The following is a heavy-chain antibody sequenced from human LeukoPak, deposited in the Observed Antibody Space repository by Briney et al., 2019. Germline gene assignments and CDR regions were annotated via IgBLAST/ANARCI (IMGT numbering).Heavy chain of an antibody. D-gene: IGHD4-23*01. CDR1: GGSISSYY. V-gene: IGHV4-59*08. J-gene: IGHJ3*02. Sequence: SETLSLTCTVSGGSISSYYWSWIRQPPGKGLEWIGYIYYSGSTNYNPSRKSRVTISVDTSKHQFSLKLSSVTAADTAVYYCARAPNAGGNGAFDIWGQGTMVTVSS. CDR2: IYYSGST. CDR3: ARAPNAGGNGAFDI.